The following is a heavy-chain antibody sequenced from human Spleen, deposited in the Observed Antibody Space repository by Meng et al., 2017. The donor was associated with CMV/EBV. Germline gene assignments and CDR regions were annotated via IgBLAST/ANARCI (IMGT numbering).Heavy chain of an antibody. CDR1: GFTFSSYS. Sequence: GESLKISCAASGFTFSSYSMKWVRQAPGKGLEWVSCIGSSNSYIYYADSVKGRFTISRDNAKNSLYLQMNSLRAEDTAVYYCARWTSMVRGAIYYGMDVWGQGTTVTVSS. V-gene: IGHV3-21*01. D-gene: IGHD3-10*01. CDR2: IGSSNSYI. J-gene: IGHJ6*02. CDR3: ARWTSMVRGAIYYGMDV.